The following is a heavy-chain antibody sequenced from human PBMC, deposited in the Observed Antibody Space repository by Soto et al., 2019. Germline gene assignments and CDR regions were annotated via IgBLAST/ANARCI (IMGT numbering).Heavy chain of an antibody. CDR1: GFTFSSYA. Sequence: GGSLRLSCAASGFTFSSYAMHWVRQAPGKGLEWVAVISYDGSNKYYADSVKGRFTISRDNSKNTLYLQMNSLRAEGTAVYYCARVYDSSGYYNLYYGMDVWGQGTTVTVSS. V-gene: IGHV3-30-3*01. CDR2: ISYDGSNK. D-gene: IGHD3-22*01. J-gene: IGHJ6*02. CDR3: ARVYDSSGYYNLYYGMDV.